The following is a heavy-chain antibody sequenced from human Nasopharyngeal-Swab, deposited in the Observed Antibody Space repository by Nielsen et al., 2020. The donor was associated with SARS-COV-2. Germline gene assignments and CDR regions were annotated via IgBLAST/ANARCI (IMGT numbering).Heavy chain of an antibody. D-gene: IGHD4-17*01. Sequence: GESLKISCAASGFTFSRYAMHWVRQAPGKGLEWVAVISYDGSNKYYADSVKGRFTISRDNSKYTLYLQMNSLRAEDTAVYYCARSYYGAYYYGMDVWGQGTTVTVSS. V-gene: IGHV3-30-3*01. J-gene: IGHJ6*02. CDR3: ARSYYGAYYYGMDV. CDR1: GFTFSRYA. CDR2: ISYDGSNK.